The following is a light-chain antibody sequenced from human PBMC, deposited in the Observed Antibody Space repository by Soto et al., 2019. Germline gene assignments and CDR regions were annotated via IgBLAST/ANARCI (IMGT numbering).Light chain of an antibody. CDR3: QQYGSSPWT. Sequence: EIVLTQSPGTLSLSPGERATLSCRASQSVGSNYLAWYQQKPGQAPRLLIYAASGRATGIPDRFSGSGSGTDFTLTISRLEPEGSAVYYCQQYGSSPWTFSQGTKVEVK. CDR2: AAS. CDR1: QSVGSNY. V-gene: IGKV3-20*01. J-gene: IGKJ1*01.